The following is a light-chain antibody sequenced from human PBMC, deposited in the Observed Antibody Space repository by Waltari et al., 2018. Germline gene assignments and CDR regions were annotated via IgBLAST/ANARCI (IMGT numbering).Light chain of an antibody. J-gene: IGKJ4*01. CDR3: QEYDSLPVT. CDR2: KSS. CDR1: QSVKNN. Sequence: DIQMTQSPHTLSASVVDRVIITCRASQSVKNNLAWYQHKPGKAPKVLVHKSSRLESGVPSRFSGSGYGTEFTLTISSLQPDDFATYYCQEYDSLPVTFGGGTKVEIK. V-gene: IGKV1-5*03.